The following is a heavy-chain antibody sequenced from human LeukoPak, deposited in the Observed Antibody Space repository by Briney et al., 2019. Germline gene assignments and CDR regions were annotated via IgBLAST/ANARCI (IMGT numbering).Heavy chain of an antibody. CDR3: ARDGSPFDS. CDR1: AFTFRSYW. D-gene: IGHD1-26*01. CDR2: IKQDGSEK. Sequence: GGSLRLSCAASAFTFRSYWMSWVCQAPGKGLEWVANIKQDGSEKYYVDSVKGRFTISRDNAKKSLYLQMNSLRAEDTAVYYCARDGSPFDSWGQGTLVTVSS. V-gene: IGHV3-7*01. J-gene: IGHJ4*02.